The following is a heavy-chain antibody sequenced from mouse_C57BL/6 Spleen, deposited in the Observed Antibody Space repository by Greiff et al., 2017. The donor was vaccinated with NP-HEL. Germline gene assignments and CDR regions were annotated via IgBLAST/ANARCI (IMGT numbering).Heavy chain of an antibody. J-gene: IGHJ1*03. CDR3: ARRGEYYGSSVGHWYFDV. CDR1: GYTFTSYW. V-gene: IGHV1-53*01. CDR2: INPSNGGT. D-gene: IGHD1-1*01. Sequence: QPGTELVKPGASVKLSCKASGYTFTSYWMHWVKQRPGQGLEWIGNINPSNGGTNYNEKFKSKATLTVDKSSSTAYMQLSSLTSEDSAVYYCARRGEYYGSSVGHWYFDVWGTGTTVTVSS.